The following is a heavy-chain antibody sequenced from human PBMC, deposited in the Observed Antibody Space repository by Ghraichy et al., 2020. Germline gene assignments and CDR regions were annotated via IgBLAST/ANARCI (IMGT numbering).Heavy chain of an antibody. Sequence: GGSLRLSCAASGFTFSSYSMNWVHQAPGKGLEWVSSISSSSSYIYYADSVKGRFTISRDNAKNSLYLQMNSLRAEDTAVYYCARDGSSGWYYYFDYWGQGTLVTVSS. CDR1: GFTFSSYS. V-gene: IGHV3-21*01. CDR2: ISSSSSYI. J-gene: IGHJ4*02. CDR3: ARDGSSGWYYYFDY. D-gene: IGHD6-19*01.